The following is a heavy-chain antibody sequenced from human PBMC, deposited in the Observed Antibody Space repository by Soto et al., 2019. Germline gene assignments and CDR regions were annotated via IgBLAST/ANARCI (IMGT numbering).Heavy chain of an antibody. V-gene: IGHV3-21*01. CDR3: ARSPGRDGYNNFDY. CDR2: ISSSSSYI. J-gene: IGHJ4*02. CDR1: GFTFSIYS. D-gene: IGHD1-1*01. Sequence: GGSLRLSCAASGFTFSIYSMNWVRQAPGKGLEWVSSISSSSSYIYYADSVKGRFTISRDNAKNSLYLQMNTLRAEDTAVYYCARSPGRDGYNNFDYWGQGTLVTVSS.